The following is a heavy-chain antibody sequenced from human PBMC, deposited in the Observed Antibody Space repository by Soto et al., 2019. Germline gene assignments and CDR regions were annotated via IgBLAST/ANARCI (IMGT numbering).Heavy chain of an antibody. J-gene: IGHJ5*02. Sequence: LRLSCAASGFTFSSYAMSWVRQAPGKGLGWVSAISGSGGSTYYADSVKGRFTISRDNSKNTLYLQMNSLRAEDTAVYYCAKDPRDNNWFDPWGQGTLVTVSS. CDR2: ISGSGGST. CDR3: AKDPRDNNWFDP. V-gene: IGHV3-23*01. CDR1: GFTFSSYA.